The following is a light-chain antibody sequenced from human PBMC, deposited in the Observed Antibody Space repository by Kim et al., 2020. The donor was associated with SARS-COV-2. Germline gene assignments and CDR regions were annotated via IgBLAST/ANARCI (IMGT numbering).Light chain of an antibody. Sequence: PGGTVTLTCGSSTGAVTSYDHPSWFQQKPGQAPRALIYGTTNRHSWTPARFSGSLLGGKAALTLSGVQPEDEADYYCLLYYGGAWVFGGGTQLTVL. J-gene: IGLJ3*02. CDR1: TGAVTSYDH. V-gene: IGLV7-43*01. CDR3: LLYYGGAWV. CDR2: GTT.